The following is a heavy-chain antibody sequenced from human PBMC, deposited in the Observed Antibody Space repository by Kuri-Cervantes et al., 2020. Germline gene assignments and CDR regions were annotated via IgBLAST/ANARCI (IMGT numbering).Heavy chain of an antibody. CDR3: ARRWGNYYYYMDI. J-gene: IGHJ6*03. Sequence: SETLSLTCAVSGGSISSSNWWSWVRQPPGKGLEWIGEIYHSGSTNYNPSLKSRVTISVDKSKNQFSLKLSSVTAADTAVYYCARRWGNYYYYMDIWGKGTTVTVSS. CDR2: IYHSGST. V-gene: IGHV4-4*02. D-gene: IGHD2-8*02. CDR1: GGSISSSNW.